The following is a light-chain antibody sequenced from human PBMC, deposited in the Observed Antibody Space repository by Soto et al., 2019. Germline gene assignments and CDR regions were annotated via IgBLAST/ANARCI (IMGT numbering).Light chain of an antibody. V-gene: IGLV2-14*01. CDR2: DVN. CDR1: SSDVGGYNY. Sequence: QPASVSGSPGQSITISCTGTSSDVGGYNYVSWYQQDPGKAPKLMIYDVNNRPSGVSNRFSGSKSGNTASLTISGLQAEDEAYYYCSSYTSSSTLAVFGGGTKLTVL. J-gene: IGLJ2*01. CDR3: SSYTSSSTLAV.